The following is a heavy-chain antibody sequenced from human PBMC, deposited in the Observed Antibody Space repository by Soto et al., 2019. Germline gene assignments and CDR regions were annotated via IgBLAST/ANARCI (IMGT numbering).Heavy chain of an antibody. CDR3: ARVSLDYGGPFYGMDV. CDR1: GYTFTGYY. CDR2: INPNSGGT. Sequence: ASVKVSCKASGYTFTGYYMHWVRQAPGQGLEWMGWINPNSGGTNYAQKFQGWVTMTRDTSISTAYMELSRLRSDDTAVYYCARVSLDYGGPFYGMDVGGQGTTVTVSS. J-gene: IGHJ6*02. D-gene: IGHD4-17*01. V-gene: IGHV1-2*04.